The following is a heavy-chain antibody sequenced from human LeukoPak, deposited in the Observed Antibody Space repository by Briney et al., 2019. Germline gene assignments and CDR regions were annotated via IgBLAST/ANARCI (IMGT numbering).Heavy chain of an antibody. Sequence: PGGSLRLSCAASGFTVSSNYMSWVRQAPGKGLEWVSVIYSGGSTYYADSVKGRFTISRDNSKNTLYLQMNSLRAEDTAVYYCARDSPTVVTGFDYWGQGTLVTVSS. CDR1: GFTVSSNY. V-gene: IGHV3-53*01. J-gene: IGHJ4*02. CDR2: IYSGGST. CDR3: ARDSPTVVTGFDY. D-gene: IGHD4-23*01.